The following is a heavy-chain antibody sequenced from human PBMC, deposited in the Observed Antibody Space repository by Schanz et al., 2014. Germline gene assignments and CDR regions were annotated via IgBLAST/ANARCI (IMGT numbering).Heavy chain of an antibody. CDR1: GYTFTSYG. Sequence: QVQLVQSGAEVKKPGASVKVSCKASGYTFTSYGISWVRQAPGQRLEWMGWINTGSGDTKYSQNFQGRVTMTTDTSTSTVYMELRSLRSDDTAVYYCARSAGRDFWSGYYTRFDYWGQGTLVTVSS. D-gene: IGHD3-3*01. J-gene: IGHJ4*02. CDR2: INTGSGDT. CDR3: ARSAGRDFWSGYYTRFDY. V-gene: IGHV1-18*01.